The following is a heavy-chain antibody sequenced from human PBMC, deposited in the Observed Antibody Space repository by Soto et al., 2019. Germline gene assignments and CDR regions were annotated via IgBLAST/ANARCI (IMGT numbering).Heavy chain of an antibody. CDR2: ISGSGDST. CDR1: GLTFSSYA. CDR3: AKDFKAHYGYNHFDY. V-gene: IGHV3-23*01. D-gene: IGHD3-10*01. J-gene: IGHJ4*02. Sequence: EVQLLESGGNLVQPGGSLRLSCAASGLTFSSYAMSWVRQAPGKGLEWVSGISGSGDSTYYADSVKGRFTISRDNSKNTLYLQMNSLRVEDTAVYYCAKDFKAHYGYNHFDYWGQGTLVTVSS.